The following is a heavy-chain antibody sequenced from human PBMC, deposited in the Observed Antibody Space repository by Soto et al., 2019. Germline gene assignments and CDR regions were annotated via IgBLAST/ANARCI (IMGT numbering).Heavy chain of an antibody. J-gene: IGHJ4*02. CDR3: ARHFTHVDILYYFDY. D-gene: IGHD5-12*01. V-gene: IGHV4-39*01. Sequence: SETLSLTCTVSGGSISSGDYYWSWIRQPPGKGLEWIGYIYYSGSTYYNPSLKSRVTISVDTSKNQFSLKLSSVTAADTAVYYCARHFTHVDILYYFDYWGQGTLVTVSS. CDR1: GGSISSGDYY. CDR2: IYYSGST.